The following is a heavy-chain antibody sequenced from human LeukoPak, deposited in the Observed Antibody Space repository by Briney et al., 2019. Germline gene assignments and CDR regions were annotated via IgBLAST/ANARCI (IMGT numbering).Heavy chain of an antibody. Sequence: ASVKVSCKASGGTFSSYAISWVRQAPGQGLEWMGGIIPIFGTANYAQKFQGRVTITADESTSTAYMELSSLRSEDTAVYYCAGGLYGDYVLDYWGQGTLVTVSS. D-gene: IGHD4-17*01. CDR1: GGTFSSYA. V-gene: IGHV1-69*01. CDR3: AGGLYGDYVLDY. J-gene: IGHJ4*02. CDR2: IIPIFGTA.